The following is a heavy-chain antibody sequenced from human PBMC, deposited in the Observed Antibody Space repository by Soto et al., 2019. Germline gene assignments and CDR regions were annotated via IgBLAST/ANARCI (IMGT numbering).Heavy chain of an antibody. D-gene: IGHD6-19*01. CDR3: AKDRDSSGWYRFHCDAFDI. CDR1: RFTFSSYG. J-gene: IGHJ3*02. Sequence: QVQLVESGGGVVQPGRSLRLSCAASRFTFSSYGMHWVRQAPGKGLEGVAVISYDGSNKYYADSVKGRFTISRDNSKNTLYLQMNSLRAEDTAVYYCAKDRDSSGWYRFHCDAFDIWGQGTMVTVSS. V-gene: IGHV3-30*18. CDR2: ISYDGSNK.